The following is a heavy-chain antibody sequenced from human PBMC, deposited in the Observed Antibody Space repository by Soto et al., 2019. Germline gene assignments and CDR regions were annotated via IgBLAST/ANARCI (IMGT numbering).Heavy chain of an antibody. CDR2: IYYSGST. V-gene: IGHV4-59*08. J-gene: IGHJ4*02. CDR1: GGSISSYY. CDR3: ARQNWYDSSGFYGGFDY. D-gene: IGHD3-22*01. Sequence: SETLSLTCTVSGGSISSYYWSWIRQPPGKGLEWIGYIYYSGSTNYNPSLKSRVTISIDTSKNQFSLKLSSVTAADTAVYYCARQNWYDSSGFYGGFDYWGQGTLVTVSS.